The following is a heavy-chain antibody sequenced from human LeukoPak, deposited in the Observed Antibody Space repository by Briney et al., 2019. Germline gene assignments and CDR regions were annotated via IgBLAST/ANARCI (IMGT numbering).Heavy chain of an antibody. V-gene: IGHV3-7*01. CDR2: IKEDGSEN. CDR1: GFTFSSYW. J-gene: IGHJ4*02. Sequence: GGSLRLSCAASGFTFSSYWMSWVRQAPGKGLEWVANIKEDGSENHYVDSVKGRFTISRDNAKNSLYLQMNSLRAEDTAVYYCARDSRDYYDSSGPGDWGQGTLVTVSS. D-gene: IGHD3-22*01. CDR3: ARDSRDYYDSSGPGD.